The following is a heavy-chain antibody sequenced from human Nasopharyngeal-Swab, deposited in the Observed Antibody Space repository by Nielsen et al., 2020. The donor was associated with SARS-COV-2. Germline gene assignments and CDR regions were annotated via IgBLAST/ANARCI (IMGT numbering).Heavy chain of an antibody. CDR1: AYIFTSYW. D-gene: IGHD1-26*01. Sequence: GGSLRLSCKVSAYIFTSYWIGWVRHMPGKGLEWMGIIYPGDSDTRYSPSFQGQVTISADKSISTASLQWSSLKASDTAMYYCARHSIVGAVLPPKDFDYWGQGTLVTVSS. J-gene: IGHJ4*02. CDR2: IYPGDSDT. CDR3: ARHSIVGAVLPPKDFDY. V-gene: IGHV5-51*01.